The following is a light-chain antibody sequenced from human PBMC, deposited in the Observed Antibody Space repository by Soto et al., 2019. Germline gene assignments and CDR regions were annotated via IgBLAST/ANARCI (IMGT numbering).Light chain of an antibody. CDR2: DAS. J-gene: IGKJ1*01. V-gene: IGKV3-20*01. CDR1: QSVSSGY. CDR3: QQYGSSPRT. Sequence: EIVLTQSPGTLSLSPGERGTLSCRASQSVSSGYLAWYQQKPGRAPRLLIYDASSRATGIPDRFSGSGSGTDFTLTISRLEPEDFAVYYCQQYGSSPRTFGQGTKVEIK.